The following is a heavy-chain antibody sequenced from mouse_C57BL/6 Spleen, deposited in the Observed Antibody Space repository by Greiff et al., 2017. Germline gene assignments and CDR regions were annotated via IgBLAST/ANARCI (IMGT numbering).Heavy chain of an antibody. CDR2: INPNNGGT. CDR1: GYTFTDYN. J-gene: IGHJ2*01. V-gene: IGHV1-22*01. D-gene: IGHD1-1*01. Sequence: EVKLQQSGPELVKPGASVKMSCKASGYTFTDYNMHWVKQSHGKSLEWIGYINPNNGGTSYNQKFKGKATLTVNKSSSTAYMELRSLTSEDSAVYYCGADYGSSWNYWGQGTTLTVSS. CDR3: GADYGSSWNY.